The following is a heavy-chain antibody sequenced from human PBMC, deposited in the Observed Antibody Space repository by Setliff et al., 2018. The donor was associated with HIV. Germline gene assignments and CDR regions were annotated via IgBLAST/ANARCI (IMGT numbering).Heavy chain of an antibody. CDR1: GFTFSGYR. D-gene: IGHD5-12*01. Sequence: GGSLRLSCAAAGFTFSGYRMSWVRQAPGKGLEWMANIKEDGSEKYYVDAVKGRFTISRDNAKNSLYLQMNSLRVEDTAVYYCARSPGPALYSGYDTGELFDYWGQGTLVTVSS. CDR3: ARSPGPALYSGYDTGELFDY. V-gene: IGHV3-7*03. J-gene: IGHJ4*02. CDR2: IKEDGSEK.